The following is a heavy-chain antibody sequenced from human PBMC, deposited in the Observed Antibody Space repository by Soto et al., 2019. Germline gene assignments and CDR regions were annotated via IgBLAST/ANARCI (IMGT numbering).Heavy chain of an antibody. J-gene: IGHJ4*02. CDR1: GGTFSSYA. CDR3: ARARYYDFWSGYPTPFDY. CDR2: IIPIFGTA. Sequence: GASVKVSCKASGGTFSSYAISWVRQAPGQGLEWMGGIIPIFGTANYAQKFQGRVTITADESTSTAYMELSSLRSEDTAVYYCARARYYDFWSGYPTPFDYWGQGTLVTVSS. D-gene: IGHD3-3*01. V-gene: IGHV1-69*13.